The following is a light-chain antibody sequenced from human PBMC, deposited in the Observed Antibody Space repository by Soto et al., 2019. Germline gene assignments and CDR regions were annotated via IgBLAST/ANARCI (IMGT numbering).Light chain of an antibody. J-gene: IGKJ4*01. CDR1: QGISNY. CDR3: QKYTNVPT. CDR2: AAS. V-gene: IGKV1-27*01. Sequence: DIQMTQSPSSLSASVGDRVTITCRASQGISNYLAWYQQIPGKVPKLLISAASTLQSWVPTRFSGSGSGTEFTLTISSLQPEDVATYYCQKYTNVPTFGGGTKVEIK.